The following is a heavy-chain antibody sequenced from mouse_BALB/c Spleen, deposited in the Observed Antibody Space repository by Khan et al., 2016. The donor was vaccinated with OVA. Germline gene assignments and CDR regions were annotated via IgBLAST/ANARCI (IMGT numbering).Heavy chain of an antibody. Sequence: QIQLVQSGPELKKPGETVKISCKASGYTFTNYGMNWVKQAPGKGLKWMGWINTYTGEPTYADDFKGRFALSLATSASTADLQINNLKNEDTATYFCASGGYWYFDVWGAGTTVTVAS. J-gene: IGHJ1*01. V-gene: IGHV9-3-1*01. CDR3: ASGGYWYFDV. CDR1: GYTFTNYG. CDR2: INTYTGEP. D-gene: IGHD1-1*02.